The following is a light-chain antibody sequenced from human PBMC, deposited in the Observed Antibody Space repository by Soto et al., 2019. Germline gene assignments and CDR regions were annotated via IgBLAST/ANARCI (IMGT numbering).Light chain of an antibody. CDR2: DAS. V-gene: IGKV3-11*01. J-gene: IGKJ4*01. CDR3: QQRSNWPPLT. Sequence: EIVLTQSPGTLSLSPGERATLSCWASQKISSYLAWYQQKPGQAPRLLIYDASNRATGIPARFSGSGSGTDFTLTISSLEPEDFAVYYCQQRSNWPPLTFGGGTKVEIK. CDR1: QKISSY.